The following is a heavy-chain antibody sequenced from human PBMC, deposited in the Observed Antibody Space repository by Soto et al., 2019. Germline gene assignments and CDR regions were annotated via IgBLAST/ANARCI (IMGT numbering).Heavy chain of an antibody. J-gene: IGHJ5*02. Sequence: SETLSLTCTVSGASISNAYWSWIRQAAGKRLEWIGRIHSSGTFNYNPSLKSRVSISRDTSKNQISLKLSSVTAADTAVYYCVRHRNSRGSWYWVDPWGQGTLVTVSS. D-gene: IGHD6-13*01. CDR1: GASISNAY. V-gene: IGHV4-4*07. CDR2: IHSSGTF. CDR3: VRHRNSRGSWYWVDP.